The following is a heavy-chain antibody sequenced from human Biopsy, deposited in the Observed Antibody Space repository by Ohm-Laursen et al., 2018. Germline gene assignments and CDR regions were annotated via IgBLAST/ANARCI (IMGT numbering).Heavy chain of an antibody. V-gene: IGHV3-33*01. CDR3: ASDLNGDPSAFDY. CDR1: GFTFSNFG. Sequence: SLRLSCAASGFTFSNFGIHWVRQAPGQGLEWVAVIWYDGSIKYYADSVKGQSTISRDNSKNTLFLQMNSLRAADTAIYYCASDLNGDPSAFDYWGQGTPVTVSS. CDR2: IWYDGSIK. J-gene: IGHJ4*02. D-gene: IGHD4-17*01.